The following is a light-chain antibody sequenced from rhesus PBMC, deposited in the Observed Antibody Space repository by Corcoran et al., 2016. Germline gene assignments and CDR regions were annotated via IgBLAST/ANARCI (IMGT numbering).Light chain of an antibody. V-gene: IGKV3S11*01. J-gene: IGKJ1*01. Sequence: IMTQSPATLALSPGERVTLSCRASQSVGSYLAWYPRKPGQAPRLPIYGASTRATGIPDRISGSGSATEFTLTISSLESEDVGIYFCRQSSNWPWTFGQGTKVEIK. CDR1: QSVGSY. CDR2: GAS. CDR3: RQSSNWPWT.